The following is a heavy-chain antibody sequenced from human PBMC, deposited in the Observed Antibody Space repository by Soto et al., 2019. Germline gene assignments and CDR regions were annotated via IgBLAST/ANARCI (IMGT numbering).Heavy chain of an antibody. CDR3: ATASSLLMVYYNFDY. D-gene: IGHD2-8*01. CDR2: INPNSGGT. CDR1: GYTFTDYY. Sequence: ASVKVSCKASGYTFTDYYMHWVRQAPGQGLEWMGWINPNSGGTNYAQKFQGRVTMTRDTSISTAYMELSRLRSEDTAVYYCATASSLLMVYYNFDYWGQGTLVTVSS. V-gene: IGHV1-2*02. J-gene: IGHJ4*02.